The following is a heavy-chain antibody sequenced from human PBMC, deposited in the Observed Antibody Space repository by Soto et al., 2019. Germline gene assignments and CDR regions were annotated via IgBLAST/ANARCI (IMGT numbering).Heavy chain of an antibody. D-gene: IGHD6-13*01. CDR2: ISSSSSYI. CDR1: GFTFSSYS. V-gene: IGHV3-21*01. Sequence: PGGSLRLSCAASGFTFSSYSMNWVRQAPGKGLEWVSSISSSSSYIYYADSVKGRFTISRDNAKNSLYLQMNSLRAEDTAVYYCARVEQQLVFYYYYYGMDVWGQGTTVTVSS. J-gene: IGHJ6*02. CDR3: ARVEQQLVFYYYYYGMDV.